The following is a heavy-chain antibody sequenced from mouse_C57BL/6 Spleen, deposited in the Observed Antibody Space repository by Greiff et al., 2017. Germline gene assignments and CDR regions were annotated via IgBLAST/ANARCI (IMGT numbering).Heavy chain of an antibody. CDR1: GFSLSTFGMG. J-gene: IGHJ3*01. D-gene: IGHD1-1*01. V-gene: IGHV8-8*01. Sequence: QVTLKVSGPGILQPSQTLSLTCSFSGFSLSTFGMGVGWLRQPSGQGLVWLGHIWWDDDKYYNPVLKSRLTISKDTSNNQVCLKSANVDTADTDTYYCARIAPYYYGSSYAWFAYWGRGTLVTVSA. CDR2: IWWDDDK. CDR3: ARIAPYYYGSSYAWFAY.